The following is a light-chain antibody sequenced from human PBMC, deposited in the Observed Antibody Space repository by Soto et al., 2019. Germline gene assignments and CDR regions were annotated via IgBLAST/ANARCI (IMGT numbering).Light chain of an antibody. CDR1: QDINNY. Sequence: DIQMTQSPSSLSASVGDRVTITCRASQDINNYLAWFQQKQWKAPRSLIYGASSLQSGVPSRFSGSRSGTNFSLTISSLQPEDFATYYCQQYNRYPITFGQGTRLEIK. J-gene: IGKJ5*01. V-gene: IGKV1-16*01. CDR2: GAS. CDR3: QQYNRYPIT.